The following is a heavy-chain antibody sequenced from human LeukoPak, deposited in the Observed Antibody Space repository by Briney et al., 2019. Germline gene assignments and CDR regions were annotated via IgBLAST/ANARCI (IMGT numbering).Heavy chain of an antibody. CDR2: INAGNGNT. CDR1: GYTFTSYA. CDR3: ARVRLSWGSGYLSPYGMDV. D-gene: IGHD3-3*01. V-gene: IGHV1-3*01. Sequence: ASVKVSCEASGYTFTSYAMHWVRQAPGQRLEWMGWINAGNGNTKYSQKLQGRVTITRDTSASTAYMELSSLRSEDTAVYYRARVRLSWGSGYLSPYGMDVWGQGTTVTVFS. J-gene: IGHJ6*02.